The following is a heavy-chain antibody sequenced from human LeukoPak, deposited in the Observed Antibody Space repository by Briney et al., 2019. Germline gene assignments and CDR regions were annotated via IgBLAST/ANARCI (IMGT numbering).Heavy chain of an antibody. V-gene: IGHV3-21*01. CDR2: ISRGSSDI. CDR3: AREYDSKGRFDW. D-gene: IGHD3-22*01. J-gene: IGHJ4*02. CDR1: SSIFSSHT. Sequence: GGSLRLSCAAPSSIFSSHTMNWVRQAPGKGLEWVSSISRGSSDIKYADSVRGRFIISRDNAKNSLFLQLSSLRDEDMGFYYCAREYDSKGRFDWWGQGTLVTVSS.